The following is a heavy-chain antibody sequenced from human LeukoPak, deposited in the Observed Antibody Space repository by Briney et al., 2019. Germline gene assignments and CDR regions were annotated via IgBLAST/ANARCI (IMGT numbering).Heavy chain of an antibody. J-gene: IGHJ6*03. V-gene: IGHV1-2*02. CDR2: INPNSGGT. CDR3: ARCPYDFWSGYSPEYMDV. Sequence: ASVKVSCKASGYTFTGYYMHWVRQAPGQGLEWMGWINPNSGGTNYAQKFQGRVTMTRDTSISTAYMELSRLRSDDTAVYYCARCPYDFWSGYSPEYMDVWGKGTTVTVSS. D-gene: IGHD3-3*01. CDR1: GYTFTGYY.